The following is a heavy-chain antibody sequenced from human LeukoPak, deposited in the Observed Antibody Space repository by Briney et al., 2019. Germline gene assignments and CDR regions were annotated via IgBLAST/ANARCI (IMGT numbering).Heavy chain of an antibody. D-gene: IGHD3-9*01. CDR2: INHSGST. Sequence: SETLSLTCTVSGGSINSSSYYWSWIRQPPGKGLEWIGEINHSGSTNYNPSLKSRVTISVDTSKNQFSLKLSSVTAADTAVYYCARDSPTLTGYYYYFDYWGQGTLVTVSS. CDR3: ARDSPTLTGYYYYFDY. V-gene: IGHV4-39*07. CDR1: GGSINSSSYY. J-gene: IGHJ4*02.